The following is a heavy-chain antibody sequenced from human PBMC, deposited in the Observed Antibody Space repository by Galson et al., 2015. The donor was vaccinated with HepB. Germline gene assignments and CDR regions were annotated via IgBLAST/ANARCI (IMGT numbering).Heavy chain of an antibody. CDR1: GYTFTSYG. D-gene: IGHD3-22*01. V-gene: IGHV1-18*04. CDR3: ARVVPYYYDSSGYFWGDAFDI. Sequence: SVKVSCKASGYTFTSYGISWVRQAPGQGLEWMGWISAYNGNTNYAQKLQGRVTMTTDTSTSTAYMELRSLRSDDTAVYYCARVVPYYYDSSGYFWGDAFDIWGQGTMVTVSS. CDR2: ISAYNGNT. J-gene: IGHJ3*02.